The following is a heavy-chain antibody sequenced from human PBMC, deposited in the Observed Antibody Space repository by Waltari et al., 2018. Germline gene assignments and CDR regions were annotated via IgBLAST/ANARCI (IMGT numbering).Heavy chain of an antibody. CDR3: ARGIVVVPAAPRFDY. V-gene: IGHV4-30-2*01. J-gene: IGHJ4*02. CDR1: GGSISSGGYS. D-gene: IGHD2-2*01. CDR2: IYHSGST. Sequence: QLQLQESGSGLVKPSQTLSLTCAVSGGSISSGGYSWSWIRQPPGKGLEWIGYIYHSGSTYYNPSLKSRVTISVDRSKNQFSLKLSSVTAADTAVYYCARGIVVVPAAPRFDYWGQGTLVTVSS.